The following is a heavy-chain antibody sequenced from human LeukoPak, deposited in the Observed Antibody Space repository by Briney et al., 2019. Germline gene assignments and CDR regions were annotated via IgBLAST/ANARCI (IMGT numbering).Heavy chain of an antibody. Sequence: SETLSLTCAVYGGSFSGYYWSWIRQPPGKGLEWIGEINHSGGTNYNPSLKSRVTISVDTSKNQFSLKLSSVTAADTAVYYCARGRITMVRGAVDYWGQGTLVTVSS. CDR2: INHSGGT. J-gene: IGHJ4*02. CDR3: ARGRITMVRGAVDY. D-gene: IGHD3-10*01. CDR1: GGSFSGYY. V-gene: IGHV4-34*01.